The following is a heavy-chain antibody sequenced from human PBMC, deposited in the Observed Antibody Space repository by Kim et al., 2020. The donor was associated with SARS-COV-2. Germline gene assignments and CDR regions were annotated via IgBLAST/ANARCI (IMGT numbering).Heavy chain of an antibody. CDR1: GFTFSNAW. CDR3: TTDSGYYDSSGYFHDAFDI. D-gene: IGHD3-22*01. Sequence: GGSLRLSCAASGFTFSNAWMSWVRQAPGKGLEWVGRIKSKTDGGTTDYAAPVKGRFTISRDDSKNTLYLQMNSLKTEDTAVYYCTTDSGYYDSSGYFHDAFDIWGQGTMVTVSS. J-gene: IGHJ3*02. CDR2: IKSKTDGGTT. V-gene: IGHV3-15*01.